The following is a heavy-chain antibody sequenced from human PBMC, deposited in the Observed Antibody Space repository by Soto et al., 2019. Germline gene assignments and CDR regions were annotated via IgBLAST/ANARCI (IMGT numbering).Heavy chain of an antibody. J-gene: IGHJ4*02. CDR2: IILNSGHT. CDR3: VKDIEAGGADC. Sequence: EVQLVESGGGLVQPGRSLRLSCVASGFTSHDHGMHWVRQAPGKGLEWVSGIILNSGHTGYVDSVKGRFTISRDNAKNSLYLQMNTLRVEDTGLYYCVKDIEAGGADCWGQGTLVTVSS. D-gene: IGHD3-16*01. CDR1: GFTSHDHG. V-gene: IGHV3-9*02.